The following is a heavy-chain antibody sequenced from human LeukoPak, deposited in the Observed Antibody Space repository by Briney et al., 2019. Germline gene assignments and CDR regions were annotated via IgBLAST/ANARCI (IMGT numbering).Heavy chain of an antibody. D-gene: IGHD1-26*01. CDR2: ISSSGSTI. J-gene: IGHJ4*02. Sequence: GGSLRLSYAASGFTFSDYYMSWIRQAPGKGLGWVSYISSSGSTIYYADSVKGRFTISRDNAKNSLYLQMNSLRAEDTAVYYCARLGNSGGIVGAIWFDYWGQGTLVTVSS. CDR3: ARLGNSGGIVGAIWFDY. V-gene: IGHV3-11*01. CDR1: GFTFSDYY.